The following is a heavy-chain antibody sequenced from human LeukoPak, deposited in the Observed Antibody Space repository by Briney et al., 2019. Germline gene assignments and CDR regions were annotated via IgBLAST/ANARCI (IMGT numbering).Heavy chain of an antibody. Sequence: SETLSLTCTVSGGSISSGGYYWSWIRQHPGKGLEWIGYIYYSGSTYYNPSLKSRVTISVDTSKNQFSLKLSSVTAADTAVYYCARGGEQYYYGSGSYRSENWFDPWGQGALVTVSS. D-gene: IGHD3-10*01. CDR3: ARGGEQYYYGSGSYRSENWFDP. CDR1: GGSISSGGYY. V-gene: IGHV4-31*03. CDR2: IYYSGST. J-gene: IGHJ5*02.